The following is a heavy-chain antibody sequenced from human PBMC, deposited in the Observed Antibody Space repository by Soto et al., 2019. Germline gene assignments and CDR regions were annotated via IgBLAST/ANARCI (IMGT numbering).Heavy chain of an antibody. CDR2: IIPIFGTA. CDR1: GGTFSSYA. Sequence: GASVKVSCKASGGTFSSYAISWVRQAPGQGLEWMGGIIPIFGTANYAQKFQGRVTITADKSTSTAYMELSSLRSEDTAVYYCARSGDYYDSSGQSWFDTWGQGTLVTVSS. D-gene: IGHD3-22*01. J-gene: IGHJ5*02. CDR3: ARSGDYYDSSGQSWFDT. V-gene: IGHV1-69*06.